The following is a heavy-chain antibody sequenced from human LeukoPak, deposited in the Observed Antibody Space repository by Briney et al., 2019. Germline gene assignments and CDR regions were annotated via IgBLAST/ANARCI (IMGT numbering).Heavy chain of an antibody. J-gene: IGHJ4*02. D-gene: IGHD3-9*01. Sequence: GGSLRLSCAASGFTFSSYAMHWVRQAPGKGLEWVALISYDGSDKSYADSVKGRFTISRDNSKNTLYLQMNSLRAEDTAVYYCAKGENYDILTGYDYWGQGTLVTVSS. V-gene: IGHV3-30-3*01. CDR3: AKGENYDILTGYDY. CDR2: ISYDGSDK. CDR1: GFTFSSYA.